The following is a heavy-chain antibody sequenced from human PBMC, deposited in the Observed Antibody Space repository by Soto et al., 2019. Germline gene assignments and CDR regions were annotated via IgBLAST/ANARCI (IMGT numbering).Heavy chain of an antibody. Sequence: AAVKVSCKASGGSFSSYAISWVRQAPGQGLEWMGGIIPIVGTGNYAQNFQGRVTITADESTSTAYMELSSLRSEDTAMYYCARDLRAAGRPGMDVWGQGTTVTVSS. CDR1: GGSFSSYA. CDR2: IIPIVGTG. D-gene: IGHD6-13*01. V-gene: IGHV1-69*13. J-gene: IGHJ6*01. CDR3: ARDLRAAGRPGMDV.